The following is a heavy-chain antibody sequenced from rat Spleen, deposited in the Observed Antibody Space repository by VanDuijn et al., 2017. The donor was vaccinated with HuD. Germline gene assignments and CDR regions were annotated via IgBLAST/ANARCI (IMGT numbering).Heavy chain of an antibody. CDR3: ARAGYLRDWYFDF. CDR1: GFTFSDYG. V-gene: IGHV5-29*01. CDR2: ISYGDGSGHSIT. J-gene: IGHJ1*01. D-gene: IGHD2-2*01. Sequence: EVQLVESGGGLVQPGRSLKLSCAASGFTFSDYGMAWVRQAPTKGLEWVATISYGDGSGHSITYYRDSVKGRFTISRDNAQSTLYLQMDSLRSEDTATYYCARAGYLRDWYFDFWGPGTMVTVSS.